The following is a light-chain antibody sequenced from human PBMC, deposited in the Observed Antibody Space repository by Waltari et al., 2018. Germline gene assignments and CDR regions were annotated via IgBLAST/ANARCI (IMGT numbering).Light chain of an antibody. Sequence: SYELTQPPSVSVSPGQTARITCSGDALPKKYAFWYQQKSGQAPVLNIYDDNKRPSGIPEIFSGSSSGTMATLTISGAQVEDEADYYCYSTDSTGNHVVFGGGTKLTVL. CDR1: ALPKKY. CDR2: DDN. CDR3: YSTDSTGNHVV. J-gene: IGLJ2*01. V-gene: IGLV3-10*01.